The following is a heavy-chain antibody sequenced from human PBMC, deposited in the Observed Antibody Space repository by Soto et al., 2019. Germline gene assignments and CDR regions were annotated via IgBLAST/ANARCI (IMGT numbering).Heavy chain of an antibody. CDR1: GGTFSSYA. J-gene: IGHJ6*02. CDR2: IIPIVGTA. CDR3: ASLLLSWGSGPLPNYYYGMDV. V-gene: IGHV1-69*05. Sequence: GASVKVSCKASGGTFSSYAISWGRQAPGQGLEWMGGIIPIVGTASYAQKFQGRVTMTRDTSTSTVCMELSSLRSEDTAVYYCASLLLSWGSGPLPNYYYGMDVWGQGTTVTVSS. D-gene: IGHD3-16*01.